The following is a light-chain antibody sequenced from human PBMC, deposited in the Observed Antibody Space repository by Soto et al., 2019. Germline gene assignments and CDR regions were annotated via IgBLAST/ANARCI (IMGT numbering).Light chain of an antibody. CDR3: QQYGSSSWT. CDR1: QSVSSSY. V-gene: IGKV3-20*01. CDR2: GAS. Sequence: EIVLTQSPGTLSLSPGERATLSCRASQSVSSSYLAWYQQKPGQAPRLLIYGASSRATGIPDRFSGSGSETAFPHTISRLEPQDFAGYYCQQYGSSSWTFGQGTKVEIK. J-gene: IGKJ1*01.